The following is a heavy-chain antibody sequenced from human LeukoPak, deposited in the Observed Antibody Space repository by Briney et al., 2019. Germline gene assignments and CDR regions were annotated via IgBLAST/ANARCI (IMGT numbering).Heavy chain of an antibody. CDR3: ARDLSNRPAPYYYGMDV. V-gene: IGHV1-69*13. Sequence: SVKVSCKASGGTFSSYAISWVRQAPGQGLEWMGGIIPIFGTANYAQKFQGRVTITADESTSTAYMELSSLRSEDTAVYYCARDLSNRPAPYYYGMDVWGQGTTVTVSS. CDR1: GGTFSSYA. CDR2: IIPIFGTA. J-gene: IGHJ6*02.